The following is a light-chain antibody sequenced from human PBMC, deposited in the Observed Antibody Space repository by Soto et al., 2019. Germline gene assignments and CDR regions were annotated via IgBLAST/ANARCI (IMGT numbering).Light chain of an antibody. CDR2: GNS. V-gene: IGLV1-40*01. CDR3: QSYDSSLSGSV. CDR1: RSNIGAGYH. J-gene: IGLJ3*02. Sequence: QSVLTQPPSVSGAPGQRVTISCTGSRSNIGAGYHVHWYQQLPGTAPKLLIYGNSNRPSGVPDRFSGSKSGTSASLAITGLQAEDEADYYCQSYDSSLSGSVFGGGTKVTVL.